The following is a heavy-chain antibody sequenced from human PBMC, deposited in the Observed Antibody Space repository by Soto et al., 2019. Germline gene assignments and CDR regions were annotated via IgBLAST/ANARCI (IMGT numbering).Heavy chain of an antibody. CDR3: AKATIVATMDV. CDR2: ISSSSSYI. D-gene: IGHD5-12*01. CDR1: GFALSNYS. V-gene: IGHV3-21*01. Sequence: GGSLRLSCVASGFALSNYSMNWVRQAPGKGLEWVSSISSSSSYIYYADSVKGRFTISRDSAKNSLYLQMNSLRPEDTARYYCAKATIVATMDVWGQGTTVTVSS. J-gene: IGHJ6*02.